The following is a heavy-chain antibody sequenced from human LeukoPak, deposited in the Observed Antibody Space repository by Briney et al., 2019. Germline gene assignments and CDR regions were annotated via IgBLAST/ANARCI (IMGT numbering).Heavy chain of an antibody. CDR3: ARSGSGSGSYSRLFGLPPSGYYGMDV. J-gene: IGHJ6*02. CDR2: IYYSGST. D-gene: IGHD3-10*01. Sequence: SETLSLTCTVSGGSISSYYWSWIRQPPGKGLEWIGYIYYSGSTNYNPSLKSRVTISVDTSKNQFSLKLSSVTAADTAVYYCARSGSGSGSYSRLFGLPPSGYYGMDVWGQGTTVTVSS. V-gene: IGHV4-59*01. CDR1: GGSISSYY.